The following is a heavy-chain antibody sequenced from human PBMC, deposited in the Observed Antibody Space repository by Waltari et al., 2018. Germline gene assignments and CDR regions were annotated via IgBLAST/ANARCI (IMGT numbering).Heavy chain of an antibody. CDR2: IYTSGPT. J-gene: IGHJ4*02. D-gene: IGHD6-19*01. CDR3: ARGPPYTSGWYPY. V-gene: IGHV4-61*02. Sequence: QVQLQESGPGLVKHSQTLSLTCTVSVGSISSGTYYWSWIRQSAGKRLEWFGRIYTSGPTNYDPSLKSRVTISIDTSRNRFSLRLSSVTATDTAVYYCARGPPYTSGWYPYWGKGTLVTVSS. CDR1: VGSISSGTYY.